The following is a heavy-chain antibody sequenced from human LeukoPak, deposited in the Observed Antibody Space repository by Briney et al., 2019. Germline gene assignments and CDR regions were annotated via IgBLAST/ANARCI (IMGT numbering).Heavy chain of an antibody. J-gene: IGHJ4*02. D-gene: IGHD1-26*01. CDR2: FYYSGST. V-gene: IGHV4-39*01. Sequence: SETLSLTFTGSGGPIRSSSYYWGWIRQPPGKGLEGIGTFYYSGSTYYNPSLKSRVTISVDTSKHQFSLKLSSVTAADTAVYYCARTNTGGIYSYFDYWGQGTLVTVSS. CDR3: ARTNTGGIYSYFDY. CDR1: GGPIRSSSYY.